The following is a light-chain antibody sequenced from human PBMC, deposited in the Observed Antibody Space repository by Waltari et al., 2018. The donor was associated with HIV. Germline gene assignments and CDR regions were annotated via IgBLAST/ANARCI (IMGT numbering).Light chain of an antibody. CDR1: GSVVGRYNF. Sequence: QSALTQPASVSGSPGQSITLSCPGTGSVVGRYNFVSWYQQHPGNVPKLMIAEVSKRPSGVSNRFSGSKSGNTASLTISGRQAEDEADYYCCSYAGEESWVFGGGTKLTVL. CDR2: EVS. CDR3: CSYAGEESWV. V-gene: IGLV2-23*02. J-gene: IGLJ3*02.